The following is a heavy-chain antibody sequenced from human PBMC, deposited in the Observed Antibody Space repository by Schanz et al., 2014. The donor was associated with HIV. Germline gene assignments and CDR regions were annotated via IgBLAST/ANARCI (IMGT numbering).Heavy chain of an antibody. CDR2: IGKDGDIT. CDR1: GFTFSSYA. Sequence: EVQMLESGGGLVQPGGSLRLSCAASGFTFSSYAMSWVRQAPGKGLEWVSSIGKDGDITFYTDSVKGRLTISRDNSKNTLYLQMNSLRAEDTAVYFCAKFPPYGGGAYYFDYWGQGALVTVSS. D-gene: IGHD4-17*01. V-gene: IGHV3-23*01. CDR3: AKFPPYGGGAYYFDY. J-gene: IGHJ4*02.